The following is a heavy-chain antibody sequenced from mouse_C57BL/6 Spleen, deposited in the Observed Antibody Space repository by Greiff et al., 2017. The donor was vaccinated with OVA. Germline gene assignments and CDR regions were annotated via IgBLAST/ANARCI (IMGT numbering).Heavy chain of an antibody. CDR2: IDPSDSYT. CDR3: ARGDYGSSWFAY. D-gene: IGHD1-1*01. J-gene: IGHJ3*01. CDR1: GYTFTSYW. V-gene: IGHV1-69*01. Sequence: QVQLQQPGAELVMPGASVKLSCKASGYTFTSYWMHWVKQRPGQGLEWIGEIDPSDSYTNYNQKFKGKSTLTVDKSSSTAYMQLSSLTSEDSAVYYCARGDYGSSWFAYWAKGLWSLSLQ.